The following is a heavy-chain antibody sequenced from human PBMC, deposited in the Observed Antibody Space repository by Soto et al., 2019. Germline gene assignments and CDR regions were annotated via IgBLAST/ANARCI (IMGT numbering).Heavy chain of an antibody. V-gene: IGHV3-48*03. CDR1: GFTSSSYE. Sequence: EVQLVESGGGLVQPGGSLRLSCAASGFTSSSYEMNWVRQAPGKGLEWVSYISSSGSTIYYADSVKGRFTISRDNAKNSLYLRMNSLRAEDTAVYYCARDQEMATRIDYWGQGTLVTVSS. D-gene: IGHD5-12*01. J-gene: IGHJ4*02. CDR2: ISSSGSTI. CDR3: ARDQEMATRIDY.